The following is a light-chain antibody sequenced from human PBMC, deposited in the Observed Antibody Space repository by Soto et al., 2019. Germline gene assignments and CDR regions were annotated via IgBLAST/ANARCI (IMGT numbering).Light chain of an antibody. V-gene: IGLV2-23*01. CDR1: SSDIGSYDL. CDR3: CSYAGSSYSVL. J-gene: IGLJ3*02. Sequence: QSVLTQPASVSGSPGQSITISCIGTSSDIGSYDLVSWYQQHPGKAPKLIIYDGSKRPSGVSHRFSGSKSDNTASLTISGLQTEDEADYYCCSYAGSSYSVLFGGGTKLTVL. CDR2: DGS.